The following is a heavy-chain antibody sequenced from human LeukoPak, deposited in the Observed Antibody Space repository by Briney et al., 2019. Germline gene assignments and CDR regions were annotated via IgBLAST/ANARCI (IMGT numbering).Heavy chain of an antibody. CDR2: IYYSGST. V-gene: IGHV4-61*08. D-gene: IGHD3-10*01. Sequence: SETLSLTCTVSGGSISSGGYYWSWIRQPPGKGLEWIGYIYYSGSTNYNPSLKSRVTISVDTSKNQFSLKLSSVTAADTAVYYCARLGGGTGPSFDYWGQGTLVTVSS. J-gene: IGHJ4*02. CDR3: ARLGGGTGPSFDY. CDR1: GGSISSGGYY.